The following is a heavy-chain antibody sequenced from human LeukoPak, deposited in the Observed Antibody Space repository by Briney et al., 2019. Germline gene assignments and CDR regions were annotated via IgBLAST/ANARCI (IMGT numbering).Heavy chain of an antibody. V-gene: IGHV3-23*01. J-gene: IGHJ3*02. CDR1: GFTFSSYA. CDR2: MSGSGGST. CDR3: ARVGGIAVAGEAFDI. Sequence: GGSLRLSCAASGFTFSSYAMSWVRQAPGKGLEWVSAMSGSGGSTYHADSVKGRFTISRDNAKNSLYLQMNSLRAEDTAVYYCARVGGIAVAGEAFDIWGQGTMVTVSS. D-gene: IGHD6-19*01.